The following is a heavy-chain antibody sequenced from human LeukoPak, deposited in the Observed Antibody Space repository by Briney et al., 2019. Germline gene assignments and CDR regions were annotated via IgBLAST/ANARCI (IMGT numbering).Heavy chain of an antibody. CDR2: IYYSGST. D-gene: IGHD1-1*01. V-gene: IGHV4-61*01. CDR1: GGSVSSGSYY. CDR3: ARVRWNDGDAFDV. Sequence: SETLSLTCAVSGGSVSSGSYYWSWIRQPPGKGLEWIGYIYYSGSTNYNPSLKRRVTISVDTSKNQFSLKLSSVTAADTAVYYCARVRWNDGDAFDVWGQGTMVTVSS. J-gene: IGHJ3*01.